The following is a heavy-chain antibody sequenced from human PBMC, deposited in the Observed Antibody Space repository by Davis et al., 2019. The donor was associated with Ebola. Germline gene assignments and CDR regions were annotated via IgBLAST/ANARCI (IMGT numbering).Heavy chain of an antibody. V-gene: IGHV3-23*01. Sequence: PGGSLRLSCTDSVITFSGFAMNWVRQTPGKGLEWVSAISGSGGSTYYADSVKGRFTISRDKSKKTLYLQMNSLRAEDTAVYYCAKSGLSFGVVKYHYGMDVWGKGTTVTVSS. CDR2: ISGSGGST. CDR3: AKSGLSFGVVKYHYGMDV. CDR1: VITFSGFA. D-gene: IGHD3-3*01. J-gene: IGHJ6*04.